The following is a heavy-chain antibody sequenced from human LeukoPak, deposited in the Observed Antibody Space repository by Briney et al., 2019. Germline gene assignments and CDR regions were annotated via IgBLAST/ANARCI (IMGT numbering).Heavy chain of an antibody. CDR1: GGSFSGYY. Sequence: SETLSLTCAVYGGSFSGYYWTWIRQPPGKGLEWTGEINHSGSTNYNPSLKSRVTISVDTSKNQFSLKLSSVAAADTAVYYCARGKGSGWTFDYWGQGTLVTVSS. V-gene: IGHV4-34*01. CDR2: INHSGST. D-gene: IGHD6-19*01. J-gene: IGHJ4*02. CDR3: ARGKGSGWTFDY.